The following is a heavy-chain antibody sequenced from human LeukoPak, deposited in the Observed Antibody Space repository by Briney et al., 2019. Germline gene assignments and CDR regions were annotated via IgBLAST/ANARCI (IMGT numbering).Heavy chain of an antibody. D-gene: IGHD1-14*01. Sequence: SETLSLTCAVSGGSISSSNWWSWVRQPPGKGLEWIGEIYHSGSTNYNPSLKSRVTISVDKSKNQFSLKLSSVTAADTAVYYCAREPSEREWNQGTFDIWGQGTMVTVSS. J-gene: IGHJ3*02. CDR3: AREPSEREWNQGTFDI. CDR2: IYHSGST. V-gene: IGHV4-4*02. CDR1: GGSISSSNW.